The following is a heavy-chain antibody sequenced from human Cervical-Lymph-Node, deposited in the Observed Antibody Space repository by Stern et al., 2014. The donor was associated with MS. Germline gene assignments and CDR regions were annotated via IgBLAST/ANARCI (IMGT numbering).Heavy chain of an antibody. V-gene: IGHV3-30-3*01. CDR2: VSYDGTQR. Sequence: QVQLVESGGGVVQPGRSLSLSCVASGFTFSTYAMHWVRQAQGKGLEWVALVSYDGTQRNSTDSVKARFTISRDNSKNTLYLHMNSLRDEDTAVYFCARGGRGVGLEYWGQGALVTVSS. CDR1: GFTFSTYA. J-gene: IGHJ4*02. CDR3: ARGGRGVGLEY. D-gene: IGHD3-10*01.